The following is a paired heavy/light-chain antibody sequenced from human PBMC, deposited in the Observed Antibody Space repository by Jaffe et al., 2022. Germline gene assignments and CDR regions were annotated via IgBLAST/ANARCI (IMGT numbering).Light chain of an antibody. Sequence: DIQMTQSPSTLSASVGDRVTITCRASQSISTWLAWYQQKPGKAPNLLIYKASTLESGVPSRFSGSGSGTEFTLTISGLQPGDFATYYCQQYNSYSPYTFGQGTKLEIK. CDR2: KAS. CDR3: QQYNSYSPYT. CDR1: QSISTW. J-gene: IGKJ2*01. V-gene: IGKV1-5*03.
Heavy chain of an antibody. D-gene: IGHD2-2*01. CDR1: GFTFSTYG. CDR2: TSNDEDDK. Sequence: QVQLVESGGGVVQPGRSLRLSCAASGFTFSTYGMHWVRQAPGKGLEWVAVTSNDEDDKYYADSVKGRFTISRDNSKNTLYLQMSSLRADDTAVYYCAKDHWSGHCSSNNCLPNYWGQGTLVTVSS. J-gene: IGHJ4*02. CDR3: AKDHWSGHCSSNNCLPNY. V-gene: IGHV3-30*18.